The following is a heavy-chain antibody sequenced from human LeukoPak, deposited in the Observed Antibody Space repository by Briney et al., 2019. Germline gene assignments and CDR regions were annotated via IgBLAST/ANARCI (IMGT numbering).Heavy chain of an antibody. Sequence: GGSLRLSCAASGFMFSDYYMSWVRQAPGKGLEWVSAISGSGGSTYYIDSVKGRFTISRDNSENSLYLQMDSLTAEDTAVYYCTRKGSQWDFLVDYWGQGTRVAVSP. V-gene: IGHV3-11*04. D-gene: IGHD2/OR15-2a*01. CDR3: TRKGSQWDFLVDY. CDR2: ISGSGGST. CDR1: GFMFSDYY. J-gene: IGHJ4*02.